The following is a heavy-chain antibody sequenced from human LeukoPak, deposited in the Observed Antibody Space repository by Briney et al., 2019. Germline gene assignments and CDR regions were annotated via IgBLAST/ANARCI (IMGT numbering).Heavy chain of an antibody. D-gene: IGHD1-26*01. V-gene: IGHV3-53*01. CDR3: ARESPYDSGGSEDDY. Sequence: GGSLRLSCAASGFTVSSNYMSWVRQAPGKGLEWVSVTYSDGSTYYAESVRGRFIISRDSSKSTLYLQMNSLRAEDTAVYYCARESPYDSGGSEDDYWGQGTLVTVSS. J-gene: IGHJ4*02. CDR2: TYSDGST. CDR1: GFTVSSNY.